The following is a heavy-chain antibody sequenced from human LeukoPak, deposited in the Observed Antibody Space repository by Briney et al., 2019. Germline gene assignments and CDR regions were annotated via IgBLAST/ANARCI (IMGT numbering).Heavy chain of an antibody. V-gene: IGHV3-23*01. CDR1: GFTFSSYA. Sequence: QTGGSLRLSCAASGFTFSSYAMSWDRQAPGKGLEWVSAISGSGGRTYYADSVKGRFTISRDNSKNTLYLQMNSLRAEDTAVYYCAKEETSGYSYGESSFDYWGQGTLVTVSS. CDR2: ISGSGGRT. D-gene: IGHD5-18*01. J-gene: IGHJ4*02. CDR3: AKEETSGYSYGESSFDY.